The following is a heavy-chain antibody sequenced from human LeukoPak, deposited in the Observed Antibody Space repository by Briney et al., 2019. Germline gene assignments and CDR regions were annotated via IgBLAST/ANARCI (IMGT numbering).Heavy chain of an antibody. Sequence: ASVKVSCKASGYTFTSYGISWVRQAPGQGLEWMGWISAYNGNTNYAQKLQGRVTMTRDMSTSTVYMELSSLRSEDTAVYYCARGGGAYYDSSGYYPTHWGQGTLVTVSS. CDR3: ARGGGAYYDSSGYYPTH. J-gene: IGHJ4*02. CDR2: ISAYNGNT. CDR1: GYTFTSYG. D-gene: IGHD3-22*01. V-gene: IGHV1-18*01.